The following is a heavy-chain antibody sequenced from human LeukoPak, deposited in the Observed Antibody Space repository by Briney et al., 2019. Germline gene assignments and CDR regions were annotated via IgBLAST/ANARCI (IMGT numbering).Heavy chain of an antibody. D-gene: IGHD6-13*01. CDR1: GFTFSNYA. CDR3: ARGSSRRAAAGPEDY. J-gene: IGHJ4*02. Sequence: GGSLRLSCATSGFTFSNYAIHWVRQAPGKGLEWVADISFDGDNEYYADSVRGRFMIARDNAKNSLYLQMNSLRAEDTAVYYCARGSSRRAAAGPEDYWGQGTLVTVSS. V-gene: IGHV3-30-3*01. CDR2: ISFDGDNE.